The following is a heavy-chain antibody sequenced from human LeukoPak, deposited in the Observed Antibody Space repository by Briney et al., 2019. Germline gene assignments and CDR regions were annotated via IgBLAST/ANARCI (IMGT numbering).Heavy chain of an antibody. V-gene: IGHV4-38-2*02. Sequence: PSETLSLTCAVSGYSISRGYYWGWIRQPPGKGLEWIGTIYHSGSTYYNPSLKSRVTISLDTSKNQFSLKLSSVTAADAAVYYCARDRPLLSAWSWFDPWGQGTLVTVSS. J-gene: IGHJ5*02. D-gene: IGHD6-19*01. CDR3: ARDRPLLSAWSWFDP. CDR2: IYHSGST. CDR1: GYSISRGYY.